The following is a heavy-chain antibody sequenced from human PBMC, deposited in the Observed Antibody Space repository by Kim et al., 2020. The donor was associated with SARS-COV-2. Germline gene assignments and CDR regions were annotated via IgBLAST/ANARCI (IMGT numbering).Heavy chain of an antibody. J-gene: IGHJ6*02. CDR2: IKSQTDGGET. V-gene: IGHV3-15*01. CDR3: TTDPLSFPDV. Sequence: GGSLILSCAASGFTVTNVWMSWVRQAPGKGLEWVGRIKSQTDGGETDYAAPVKGRFIISGDYSRNTQFLQMNSLRHDDTAVYYCTTDPLSFPDVWGQGTT. CDR1: GFTVTNVW.